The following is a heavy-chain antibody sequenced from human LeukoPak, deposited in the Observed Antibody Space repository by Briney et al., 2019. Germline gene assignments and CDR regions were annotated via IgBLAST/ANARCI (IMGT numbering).Heavy chain of an antibody. V-gene: IGHV1-8*01. CDR2: MNPNSGDT. CDR1: GYTFTNYD. J-gene: IGHJ4*02. Sequence: ASVKVSCKASGYTFTNYDINWVRQATGQGLEWMGWMNPNSGDTGYVQKFQGRVTITRDTSITTAYMELSSLTSDDTAVYFCATGLPLGYCTYGVCYPPKHFDFWGQGTLVTVPS. CDR3: ATGLPLGYCTYGVCYPPKHFDF. D-gene: IGHD2-8*01.